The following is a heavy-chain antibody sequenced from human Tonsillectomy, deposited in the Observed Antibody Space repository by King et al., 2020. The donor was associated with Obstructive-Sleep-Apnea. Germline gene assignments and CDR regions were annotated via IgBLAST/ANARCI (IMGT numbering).Heavy chain of an antibody. CDR3: WRDPGSERV. CDR2: ITRSGSYI. V-gene: IGHV3-21*01. CDR1: GFTFSSYS. Sequence: VQLVESGGGLVKPGGSLRLSCAASGFTFSSYSMNWVRQAPGKGLEWVSSITRSGSYIYYADSVKGQFTISRDNAKNSLYLQMNSLRAEDTAVYYCWRDPGSERVWGQGTLVTVSS. J-gene: IGHJ4*02. D-gene: IGHD6-25*01.